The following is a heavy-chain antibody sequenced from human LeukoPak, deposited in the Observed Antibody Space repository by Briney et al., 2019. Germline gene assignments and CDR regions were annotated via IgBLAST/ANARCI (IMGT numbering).Heavy chain of an antibody. V-gene: IGHV3-23*01. D-gene: IGHD3-9*01. CDR2: VTGSGGST. CDR3: AKWGDFDILTGYYVSDF. J-gene: IGHJ4*02. CDR1: GFTFSNYA. Sequence: GGSLRLSCVASGFTFSNYAMSWVRQAAGKRLEWVSAVTGSGGSTYYADSVKGRFTISGDNSRNTLFLQMNSLRVEDTAIYYCAKWGDFDILTGYYVSDFWGQGTLVTVSS.